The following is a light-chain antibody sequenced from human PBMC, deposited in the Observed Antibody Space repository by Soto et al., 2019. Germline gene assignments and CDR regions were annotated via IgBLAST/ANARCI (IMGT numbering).Light chain of an antibody. V-gene: IGKV3-20*01. CDR2: GAS. CDR1: QSVSSSY. CDR3: QQYGSSPGYT. J-gene: IGKJ2*01. Sequence: EIVLTQSPGTLSLSPGERATLSCRASQSVSSSYLAWYQQKPGQAPRLLIYGASSRPTGIPDGFSGSGSWTDFTLTSSRLEPGDFAVYYCQQYGSSPGYTFGQRTKLEI.